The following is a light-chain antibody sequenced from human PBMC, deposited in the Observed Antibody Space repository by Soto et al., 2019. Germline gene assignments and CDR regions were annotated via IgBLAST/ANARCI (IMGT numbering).Light chain of an antibody. Sequence: QSVLTQPPSASGSPGQSVTLSCSGISSDIRDSNYVSWYQQHPGKAPKLVISEVTKRPLGVPDRFSGSRSGTTAFLTISGLQTEDEADYYCGSKAGSDKHVVFGGGTKLTVL. CDR3: GSKAGSDKHVV. CDR2: EVT. CDR1: SSDIRDSNY. V-gene: IGLV2-8*01. J-gene: IGLJ2*01.